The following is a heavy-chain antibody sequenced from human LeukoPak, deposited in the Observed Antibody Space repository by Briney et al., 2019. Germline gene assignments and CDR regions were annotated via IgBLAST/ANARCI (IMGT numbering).Heavy chain of an antibody. D-gene: IGHD3-10*01. CDR2: ICYSGTT. CDR3: ANYGAGTYRFDP. CDR1: GGSFSGYY. J-gene: IGHJ5*02. Sequence: PSETLSLTCAVYGGSFSGYYWSWIRQHPGKGLEWIGYICYSGTTYYNPSLKSRVTISVDMSENQFSLKLSSVTAADTAVYYCANYGAGTYRFDPWGQGTLVTVSS. V-gene: IGHV4-31*11.